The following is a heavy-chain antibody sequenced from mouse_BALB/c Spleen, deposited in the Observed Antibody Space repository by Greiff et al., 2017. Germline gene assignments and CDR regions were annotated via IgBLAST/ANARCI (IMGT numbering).Heavy chain of an antibody. J-gene: IGHJ1*01. CDR1: GFTFSNYW. CDR3: SGSSHDFDV. D-gene: IGHD1-1*01. CDR2: IRLKSNNYAT. V-gene: IGHV6-6*02. Sequence: EVKLMESGGGLVQPGGSMKLSCVASGFTFSNYWMNCVRQSPEKGLEWVAEIRLKSNNYATHYAESVKGRFTISRDDSKSSVYLQMNNLRAEDTGIYYCSGSSHDFDVWGAGTTVTVSS.